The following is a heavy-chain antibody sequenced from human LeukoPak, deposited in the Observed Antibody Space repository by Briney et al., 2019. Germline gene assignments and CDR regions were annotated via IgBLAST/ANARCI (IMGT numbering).Heavy chain of an antibody. Sequence: PGGSLRLSCAASGFTFSSYGMSWVRQAPGKGLEWVSAISGSGGSTYYADSVKGRFTISRDNSKNTLYLQMNSLRAEDTAVYYCAKAGQYYYGSGSYPLDYYYYMDVWGKGTTVTISS. CDR1: GFTFSSYG. V-gene: IGHV3-23*01. D-gene: IGHD3-10*01. CDR2: ISGSGGST. CDR3: AKAGQYYYGSGSYPLDYYYYMDV. J-gene: IGHJ6*03.